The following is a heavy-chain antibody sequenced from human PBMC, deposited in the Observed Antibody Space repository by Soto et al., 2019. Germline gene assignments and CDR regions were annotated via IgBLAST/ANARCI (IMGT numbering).Heavy chain of an antibody. J-gene: IGHJ4*02. D-gene: IGHD3-16*01. V-gene: IGHV4-30-4*01. CDR1: GGSISSGDYC. CDR3: AGGSNSEVTNFDY. CDR2: IYYSGST. Sequence: SETLSLTCTVAGGSISSGDYCWSWIRQPPGKGLEWIGYIYYSGSTYYNPSLKSRLAISLDTSNNQFSLQLNSVTASDTAVYYCAGGSNSEVTNFDYWGQGTLVTVSS.